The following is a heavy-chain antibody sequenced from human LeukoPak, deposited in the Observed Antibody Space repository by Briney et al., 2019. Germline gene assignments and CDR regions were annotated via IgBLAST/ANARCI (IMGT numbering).Heavy chain of an antibody. V-gene: IGHV3-11*04. CDR1: GFTFSDYY. CDR3: ARGSDVLLFLEWTNRGYYYYMDV. Sequence: PGGSLRLSCAASGFTFSDYYMSWIRQAPGKGLEWVSYISSSGSTIYYADSVKGRFTISKDNAKNSLYLQMNSLRAKDTAVYDCARGSDVLLFLEWTNRGYYYYMDVWGKGTTVTGSS. J-gene: IGHJ6*03. D-gene: IGHD3-3*01. CDR2: ISSSGSTI.